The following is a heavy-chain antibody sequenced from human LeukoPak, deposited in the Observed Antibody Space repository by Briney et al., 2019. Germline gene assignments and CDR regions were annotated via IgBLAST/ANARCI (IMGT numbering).Heavy chain of an antibody. CDR1: GGTFSSYA. J-gene: IGHJ4*02. CDR2: IIPILGIA. CDR3: ARGGVVTYYFDY. V-gene: IGHV1-69*04. D-gene: IGHD3-3*01. Sequence: SVKVSCKASGGTFSSYAISWVRQAPRQGLEWMGRIIPILGIANYAQKFQGRVTITADKSTSTAYMELGSLRSEDTAVYYCARGGVVTYYFDYWGQGTLVTVSS.